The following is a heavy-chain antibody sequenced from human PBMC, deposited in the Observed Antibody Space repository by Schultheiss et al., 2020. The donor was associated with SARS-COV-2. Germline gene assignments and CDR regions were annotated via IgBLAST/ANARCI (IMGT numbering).Heavy chain of an antibody. CDR2: IYHSGST. D-gene: IGHD2-15*01. J-gene: IGHJ4*02. CDR1: GGSFSGYY. Sequence: SQTLSLTCAVYGGSFSGYYWSWIRQPPGKGLEWIGEIYHSGSTNYNPSLKSRVTISADKSKNQFSLKLSSVTAADTAVYYCASAPRYCSGGSCYSVDYWGQGTLVTVSS. CDR3: ASAPRYCSGGSCYSVDY. V-gene: IGHV4-34*01.